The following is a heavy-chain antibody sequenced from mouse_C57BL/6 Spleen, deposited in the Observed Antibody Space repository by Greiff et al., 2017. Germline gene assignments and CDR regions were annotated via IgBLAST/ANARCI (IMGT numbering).Heavy chain of an antibody. J-gene: IGHJ4*01. CDR1: GFTFSSYA. CDR3: ARGGSTVVATDYAMDY. D-gene: IGHD1-1*01. V-gene: IGHV5-4*01. CDR2: ISDGGSYT. Sequence: EVHLVESGGGLVKPGGSLKLSCAASGFTFSSYAMSWVRQTPEKRLEWVATISDGGSYTYYPDNVKGRFTISRDNAKNNLYLQMSHLKSEDTAMYYCARGGSTVVATDYAMDYWGQGTSVTVSS.